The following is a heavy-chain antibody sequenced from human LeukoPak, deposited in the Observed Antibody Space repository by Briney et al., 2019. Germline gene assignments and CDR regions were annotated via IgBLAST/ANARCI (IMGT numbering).Heavy chain of an antibody. J-gene: IGHJ4*02. Sequence: GESLKISCKGSGYSFTTYWIGWVRQMPGKGLEWMGIVHPGDSDTRYSPSFRGQVTISVEKSISTAYLQWSSLKTSDTAMYFCARANGGRSVFDYWGQGTLVTVSS. CDR1: GYSFTTYW. CDR2: VHPGDSDT. CDR3: ARANGGRSVFDY. V-gene: IGHV5-51*01. D-gene: IGHD4-23*01.